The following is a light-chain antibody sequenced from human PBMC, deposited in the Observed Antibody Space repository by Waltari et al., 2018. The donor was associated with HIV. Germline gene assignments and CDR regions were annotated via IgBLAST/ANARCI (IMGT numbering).Light chain of an antibody. CDR3: QAWDSNTYV. CDR1: KLGDKY. V-gene: IGLV3-1*01. Sequence: SYELTQPPSVSVSPGQTASITCSGDKLGDKYACWYQQKPGQSPVVVIYQDNKQPPGIPERFSGSNSGNTATLIISGTQAMDEADYYCQAWDSNTYVFGTGTRVTVL. J-gene: IGLJ1*01. CDR2: QDN.